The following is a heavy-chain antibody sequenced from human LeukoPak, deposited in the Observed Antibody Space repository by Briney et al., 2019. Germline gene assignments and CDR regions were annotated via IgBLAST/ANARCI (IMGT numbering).Heavy chain of an antibody. CDR2: INHSGST. D-gene: IGHD2-15*01. CDR1: GGSFSGYY. Sequence: PSETLSLTCAVYGGSFSGYYWGWLRQPPGKGLEWIGEINHSGSTNYNPSLKSRVTMSVDTSKNQFSLKLSSVAAADTAVYYCVRGLRAGWFDPWGQGTLATVSS. CDR3: VRGLRAGWFDP. J-gene: IGHJ5*02. V-gene: IGHV4-34*01.